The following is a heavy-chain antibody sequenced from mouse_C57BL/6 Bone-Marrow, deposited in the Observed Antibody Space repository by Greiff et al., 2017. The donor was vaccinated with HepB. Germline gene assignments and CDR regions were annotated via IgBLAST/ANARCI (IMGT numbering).Heavy chain of an antibody. CDR1: GFTFSSYA. J-gene: IGHJ4*01. V-gene: IGHV5-4*03. Sequence: EVMLVESGGGLVKPGGSLKLSCAASGFTFSSYAMSWVRQTPEKRLEWVATISDGGSYTYYPDNVKGRFTISRDNAKNNLYLQMSHLKSEDTAMYYCARGGYDALYYYAMDYWGQGTSVTVSS. D-gene: IGHD2-2*01. CDR2: ISDGGSYT. CDR3: ARGGYDALYYYAMDY.